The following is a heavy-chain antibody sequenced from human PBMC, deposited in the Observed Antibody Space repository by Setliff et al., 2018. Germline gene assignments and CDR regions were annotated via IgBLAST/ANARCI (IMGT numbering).Heavy chain of an antibody. Sequence: ASVKVSCKASGYTFTSYGISWVRQAPGQGLEWMEWISAYNGNTNYAQKLQGRVTMTTDTSTSTAYMELRSLRSDDTAVYYCARDVITFGGVIVYFDYWGQGTLVTVSS. V-gene: IGHV1-18*01. CDR2: ISAYNGNT. CDR3: ARDVITFGGVIVYFDY. CDR1: GYTFTSYG. J-gene: IGHJ4*02. D-gene: IGHD3-16*02.